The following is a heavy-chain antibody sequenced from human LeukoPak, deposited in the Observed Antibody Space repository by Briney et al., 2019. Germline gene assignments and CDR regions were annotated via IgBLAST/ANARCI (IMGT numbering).Heavy chain of an antibody. J-gene: IGHJ3*02. CDR3: ARDDGAYYDFWSGLKGDAFDI. V-gene: IGHV3-30-3*01. Sequence: GGSLRLSCAASGFTFSSYAMHWVRQAPGKGLEWVAVISYDGSNKYYADSVKGRFTISRDNSKNTLYLQMNSLRAEDTAVYYCARDDGAYYDFWSGLKGDAFDIWGQGTMVTVSS. CDR1: GFTFSSYA. D-gene: IGHD3-3*01. CDR2: ISYDGSNK.